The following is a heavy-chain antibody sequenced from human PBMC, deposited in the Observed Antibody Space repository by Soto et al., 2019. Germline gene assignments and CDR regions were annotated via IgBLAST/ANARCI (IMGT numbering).Heavy chain of an antibody. CDR2: ISGSGGST. Sequence: PGGSLRLSCAASGFTFSGYAMSWVRQSPGKGLEWVSAISGSGGSTYYADSVKGRFTISRDNSKNTLYLQMNSLRAEDTAVYYCAKDRAVYYYDSSGYYYYWGQGTLVTVSS. CDR3: AKDRAVYYYDSSGYYYY. J-gene: IGHJ4*02. CDR1: GFTFSGYA. V-gene: IGHV3-23*01. D-gene: IGHD3-22*01.